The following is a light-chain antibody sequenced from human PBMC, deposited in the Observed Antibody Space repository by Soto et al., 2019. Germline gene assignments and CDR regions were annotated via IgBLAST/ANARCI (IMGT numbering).Light chain of an antibody. J-gene: IGKJ5*01. CDR3: MQALQTPPT. V-gene: IGKV2-28*01. CDR2: LGS. CDR1: QSLLHNNGYNY. Sequence: DIVMTQSPLSLPVTPGEPASISCRSSQSLLHNNGYNYLDWYLQKPGQSPQLLIYLGSYRASGVPDRFSGSGSGTDFTLKISSVEAEDVGVFYCMQALQTPPTFGQGPRLEIK.